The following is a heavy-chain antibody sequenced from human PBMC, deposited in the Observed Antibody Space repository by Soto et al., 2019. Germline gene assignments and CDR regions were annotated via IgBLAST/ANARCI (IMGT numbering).Heavy chain of an antibody. J-gene: IGHJ3*02. CDR2: ISWNSGSI. Sequence: GGCLRLSCAASGFTFDDYAMHWVRQAPGKGLEWVSGISWNSGSIGYADSVKGRFTISRDNAKNSLYLQMNSLRAEDTALYYCAKDIAHYGDYRLHAFDIWGQGTMVTVSS. V-gene: IGHV3-9*01. CDR3: AKDIAHYGDYRLHAFDI. CDR1: GFTFDDYA. D-gene: IGHD4-17*01.